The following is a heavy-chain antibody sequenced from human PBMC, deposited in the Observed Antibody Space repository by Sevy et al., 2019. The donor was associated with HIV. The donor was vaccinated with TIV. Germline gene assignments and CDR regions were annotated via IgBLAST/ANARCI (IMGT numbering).Heavy chain of an antibody. CDR1: GFTFSSYA. D-gene: IGHD5-18*01. V-gene: IGHV3-23*01. CDR2: FSGSGGST. Sequence: GGSLRLSCAASGFTFSSYAMSWVRQAPDKGLEWVSAFSGSGGSTYYADSVKGRFTISRDNSKNTLYLQMNSLRAEDTAVYYCAKSGGLDTAMVRYYFDYWGQGTLVTVSS. CDR3: AKSGGLDTAMVRYYFDY. J-gene: IGHJ4*02.